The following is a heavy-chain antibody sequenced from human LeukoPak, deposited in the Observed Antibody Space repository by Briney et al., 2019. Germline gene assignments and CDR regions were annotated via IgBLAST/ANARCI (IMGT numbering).Heavy chain of an antibody. V-gene: IGHV3-30-3*01. J-gene: IGHJ4*02. CDR1: GFTFSSYA. CDR2: ISYDGSNK. CDR3: ARYWMATTLDY. D-gene: IGHD5-24*01. Sequence: GGSLRLSCAASGFTFSSYAMHWVRQAPGKGLEWVAVISYDGSNKYYADSVKGRFTISRDNAKNSLYLQMNSLRAEDTAVYYCARYWMATTLDYWGQGTLVTVSS.